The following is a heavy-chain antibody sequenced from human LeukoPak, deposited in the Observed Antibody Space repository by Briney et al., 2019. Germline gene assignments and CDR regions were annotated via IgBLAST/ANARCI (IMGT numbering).Heavy chain of an antibody. V-gene: IGHV3-23*01. Sequence: PGGSLRLSYETSGLTLNTYAMNGVSQPPGKGLEWVSIISGNAINTYYADAVKGRFTISRDDSKNTLYLQMNSLRVGDTAIYYCARGVSDLGQGTLVTGAS. CDR1: GLTLNTYA. CDR3: ARGVSD. D-gene: IGHD3-16*01. CDR2: ISGNAINT. J-gene: IGHJ4*02.